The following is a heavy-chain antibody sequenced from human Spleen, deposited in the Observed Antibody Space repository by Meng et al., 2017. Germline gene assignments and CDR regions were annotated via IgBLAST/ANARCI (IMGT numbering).Heavy chain of an antibody. CDR2: IYYSGAT. CDR3: ARRAHDGRHYHYFDY. D-gene: IGHD3-16*01. CDR1: GGSIRSTSNY. Sequence: QVQLQESGPGLVKPSETLSLTCTVSGGSIRSTSNYWDWIRQPPGTRLEWIGSIYYSGATYYNPSLKSRVTMSVDTSKNQFSLRLSSVTAADTAVYFCARRAHDGRHYHYFDYWGQGALVTVSS. J-gene: IGHJ4*02. V-gene: IGHV4-39*01.